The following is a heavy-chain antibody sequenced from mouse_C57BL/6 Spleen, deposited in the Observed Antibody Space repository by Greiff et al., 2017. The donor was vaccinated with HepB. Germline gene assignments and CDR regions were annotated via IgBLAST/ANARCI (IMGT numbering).Heavy chain of an antibody. J-gene: IGHJ2*01. CDR2: ISSGSSTI. V-gene: IGHV5-17*01. Sequence: EVQGVESGGGLVKPGGSLKLSCAASGFTFSDYGMHWVRQAPEKGLEWVAYISSGSSTIYYADTEKGRFTISRDNAKNTLFLQMTSLRSEDTAMYYCARNTHYYGSSYLDYWGQGTTLTVSS. CDR3: ARNTHYYGSSYLDY. D-gene: IGHD1-1*01. CDR1: GFTFSDYG.